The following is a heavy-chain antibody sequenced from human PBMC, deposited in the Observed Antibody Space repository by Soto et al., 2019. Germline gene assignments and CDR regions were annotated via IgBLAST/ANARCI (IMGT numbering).Heavy chain of an antibody. CDR1: GYTFTSYG. D-gene: IGHD6-19*01. CDR3: ASGRQGLRAVAGILDY. J-gene: IGHJ4*02. CDR2: ISAYNGNT. Sequence: ASVKVSCKASGYTFTSYGISWVRQAPGQGLEWMGWISAYNGNTNYAQKLQGRVTMTTDTSTSTAYMELRSLRSDDTAVYYCASGRQGLRAVAGILDYWGQGTLVTVS. V-gene: IGHV1-18*04.